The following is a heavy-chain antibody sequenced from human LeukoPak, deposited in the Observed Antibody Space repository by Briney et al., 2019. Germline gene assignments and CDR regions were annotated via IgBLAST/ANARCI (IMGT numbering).Heavy chain of an antibody. CDR2: MNPNSGNT. Sequence: ASVKVSRKASGYTFTSYDINWVRQATGQGLEWMGWMNPNSGNTGYAQKFQGRVTITRNTSISTAYMELSSLRSEDTAVYYCARGRTSSTNFDYWGQGTLVTVSS. CDR1: GYTFTSYD. V-gene: IGHV1-8*03. CDR3: ARGRTSSTNFDY. D-gene: IGHD6-13*01. J-gene: IGHJ4*02.